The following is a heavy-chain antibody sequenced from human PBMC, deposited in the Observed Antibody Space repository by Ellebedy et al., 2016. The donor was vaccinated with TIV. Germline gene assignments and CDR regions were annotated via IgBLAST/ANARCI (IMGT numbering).Heavy chain of an antibody. CDR2: VNHRGVN. CDR1: GVSVSSSTYY. CDR3: ARGSMVRGLAG. V-gene: IGHV4-39*07. D-gene: IGHD3-10*01. J-gene: IGHJ4*02. Sequence: SETLSLTXTISGVSVSSSTYYWGWLRQPPGLGLEWIGDVNHRGVNRYISSLKSRVTISLDTSKKQFSLNITSVTAADTAFYFCARGSMVRGLAGWGQGTLVTVSS.